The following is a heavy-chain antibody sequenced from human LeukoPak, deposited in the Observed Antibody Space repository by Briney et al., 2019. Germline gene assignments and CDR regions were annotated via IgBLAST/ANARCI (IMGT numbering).Heavy chain of an antibody. Sequence: GGSLRLSCAASGFIFSNYGFHWVRQAPGKGLEWVALIWSDGSKKYYTDSVKGRFTISRDDSKNTLFLQMNSLRAEDMAVYYCARVPSLSSSGWYGNDYWGQGTLVTVSS. CDR3: ARVPSLSSSGWYGNDY. V-gene: IGHV3-33*01. J-gene: IGHJ4*02. CDR1: GFIFSNYG. CDR2: IWSDGSKK. D-gene: IGHD6-19*01.